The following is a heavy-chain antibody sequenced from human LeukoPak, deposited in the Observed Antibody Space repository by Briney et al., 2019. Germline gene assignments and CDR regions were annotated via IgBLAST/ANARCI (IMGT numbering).Heavy chain of an antibody. D-gene: IGHD1-26*01. V-gene: IGHV4-39*07. Sequence: SETLSLTCTVTGGSISSSSYYWGWIRQPPGKGLGWIGSIYYSGSTYYNPSLKSRVTISVDTSKNQFSLKLSSVTAADTAVYYCARVQRTEEGGYSYYYIEVWGKGTTVTVSS. CDR1: GGSISSSSYY. CDR3: ARVQRTEEGGYSYYYIEV. J-gene: IGHJ6*03. CDR2: IYYSGST.